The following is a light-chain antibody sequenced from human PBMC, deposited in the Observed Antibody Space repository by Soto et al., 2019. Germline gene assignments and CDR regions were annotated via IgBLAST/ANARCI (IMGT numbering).Light chain of an antibody. J-gene: IGKJ4*01. Sequence: IQMTQSPSSLSASVGDRVTITCQASQDIRHYLNWYQHKPGEAPKLLIYDASNLETGVPSRFSGSGSGTHFTLTITTLQPEDISTYYGQQYDNLPLTFGGGTKVE. CDR3: QQYDNLPLT. CDR2: DAS. CDR1: QDIRHY. V-gene: IGKV1-33*01.